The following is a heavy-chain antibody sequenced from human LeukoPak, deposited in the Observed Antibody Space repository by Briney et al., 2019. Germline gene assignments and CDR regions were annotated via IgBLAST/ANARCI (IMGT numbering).Heavy chain of an antibody. CDR3: VRDSDHAPDY. CDR1: GYIFTNYG. Sequence: ASVRVSCKTSGYIFTNYGVSWVRQAPGQGLEWMGWINVYNGHTIYAQEFQGRVTLTTDTSTSTAHMDLRSLRSDDTAVYYCVRDSDHAPDYWGQGTLVTVSS. D-gene: IGHD3-10*01. J-gene: IGHJ4*02. V-gene: IGHV1-18*01. CDR2: INVYNGHT.